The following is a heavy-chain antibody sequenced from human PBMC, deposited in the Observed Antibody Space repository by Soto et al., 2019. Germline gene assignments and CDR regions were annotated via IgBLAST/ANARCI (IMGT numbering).Heavy chain of an antibody. CDR2: IIPIFGTA. Sequence: SVKVSCKASGGTFSSYAISWVRQAPGQGLEWMGGIIPIFGTANYAQKFQGRVTMTRDTSISTAYMELSRLRSDDTAVYYCARGSGIVGYWGQGTLVTVSS. CDR3: ARGSGIVGY. V-gene: IGHV1-69*05. D-gene: IGHD3-16*02. J-gene: IGHJ4*02. CDR1: GGTFSSYA.